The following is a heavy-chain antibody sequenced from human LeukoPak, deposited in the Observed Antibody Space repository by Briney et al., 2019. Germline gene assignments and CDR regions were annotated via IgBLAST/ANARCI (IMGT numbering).Heavy chain of an antibody. D-gene: IGHD1-26*01. CDR1: GYTFTSYG. CDR3: ARVTGPTSYRPYYFDY. Sequence: ASVKVSCKASGYTFTSYGISWVRQAPGQGLEWMGWISAYNGNTNYAQKLQGRVTMTTDTSTSTAYMELRSLRSDDTAVYYCARVTGPTSYRPYYFDYWGQGTLVTVSS. V-gene: IGHV1-18*01. J-gene: IGHJ4*02. CDR2: ISAYNGNT.